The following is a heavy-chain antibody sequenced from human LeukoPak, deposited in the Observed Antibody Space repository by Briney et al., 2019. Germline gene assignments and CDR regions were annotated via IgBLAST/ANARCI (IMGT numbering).Heavy chain of an antibody. D-gene: IGHD6-13*01. CDR1: GFTFGNYA. V-gene: IGHV3-23*01. J-gene: IGHJ4*02. CDR2: ISSGGTTT. Sequence: GGSLRLSCAASGFTFGNYAMTWVRQAPGKGLDWVSIISSGGTTTFYADSVKGRFTISRDNSKNTLYLQMNSLRAEDTAVYYCANPAGYSSSWYNFDYFDYWGQGTLVTVSS. CDR3: ANPAGYSSSWYNFDYFDY.